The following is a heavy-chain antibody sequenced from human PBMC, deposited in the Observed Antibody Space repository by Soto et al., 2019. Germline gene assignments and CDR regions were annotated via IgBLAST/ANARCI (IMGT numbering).Heavy chain of an antibody. J-gene: IGHJ4*02. CDR2: VYYSGTT. D-gene: IGHD4-17*01. Sequence: PSETLSLTCTVSGASIRSTDYYWSWIRQAPGKGLEWIGYVYYSGTTNYKPSLKSRVTISVDTSRSQISLKVSSLTAADTAVYYCARGATVTQYDYWGQGTLVTVSS. CDR3: ARGATVTQYDY. CDR1: GASIRSTDYY. V-gene: IGHV4-30-4*02.